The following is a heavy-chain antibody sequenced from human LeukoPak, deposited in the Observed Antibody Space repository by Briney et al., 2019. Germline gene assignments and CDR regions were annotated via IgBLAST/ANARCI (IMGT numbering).Heavy chain of an antibody. D-gene: IGHD2-15*01. Sequence: GASVKVSCKASGYTFTNFYIHWVRQAPGQGLEWMGIIRPRGGATNYAQSFRGRINLARDTSTSTVYVDLSSLTFEDTAIYYCAREQPDSGGFEMWGQGTLVTVSS. CDR2: IRPRGGAT. CDR1: GYTFTNFY. J-gene: IGHJ4*02. CDR3: AREQPDSGGFEM. V-gene: IGHV1-46*01.